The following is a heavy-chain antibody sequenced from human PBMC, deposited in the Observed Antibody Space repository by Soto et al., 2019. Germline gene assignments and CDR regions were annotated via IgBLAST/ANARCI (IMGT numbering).Heavy chain of an antibody. D-gene: IGHD2-15*01. CDR2: IKQDGSEK. J-gene: IGHJ2*01. V-gene: IGHV3-7*01. CDR3: ARCGYCCGPTDGEQYSYSARRSSDL. CDR1: GFTFSSYW. Sequence: LRLSCAASGFTFSSYWRSWVRQAPGKGLEWVANIKQDGSEKYYVDSVKGRFTISRDNAKNSLYLQMNSLRAEDTAVYYCARCGYCCGPTDGEQYSYSARRSSDL.